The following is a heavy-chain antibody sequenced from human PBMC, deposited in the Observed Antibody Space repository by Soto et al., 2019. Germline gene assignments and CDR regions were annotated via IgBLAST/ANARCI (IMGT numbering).Heavy chain of an antibody. J-gene: IGHJ2*01. Sequence: QVQLVKSGAEVKKPGASVKVSCKASGYTFTSYDINWVRQATGQGLEWMGWMNPNSGNTGYAQKFQGRVTMTRNTSISTAYMELSSLRSEDTAVYYCARRRYGELVWYFDLWGRGTLVTVSS. D-gene: IGHD4-17*01. V-gene: IGHV1-8*01. CDR2: MNPNSGNT. CDR3: ARRRYGELVWYFDL. CDR1: GYTFTSYD.